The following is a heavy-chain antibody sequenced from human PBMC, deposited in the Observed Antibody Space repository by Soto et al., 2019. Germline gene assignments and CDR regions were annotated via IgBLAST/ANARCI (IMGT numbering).Heavy chain of an antibody. J-gene: IGHJ3*02. CDR1: GYTFTSYY. V-gene: IGHV1-46*01. D-gene: IGHD6-19*01. CDR2: INPSGGST. CDR3: ARDPGYSSGWPPDAFDI. Sequence: ASVKVSCKASGYTFTSYYMHWVRQAPGQGLEWMGIINPSGGSTSYAQKFQGRVTMTRDTSTSTVYMELSSLRSEDTAVYYCARDPGYSSGWPPDAFDIWGQGAMVTVSS.